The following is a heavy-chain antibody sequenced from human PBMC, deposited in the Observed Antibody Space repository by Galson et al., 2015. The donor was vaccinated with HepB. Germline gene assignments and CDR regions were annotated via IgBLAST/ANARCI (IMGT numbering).Heavy chain of an antibody. V-gene: IGHV5-51*01. J-gene: IGHJ5*02. CDR1: GYSFTSYW. Sequence: SGAEVKKPGESLKISCKGSGYSFTSYWIGWVRQMPGKGLEWMGIIYPGDSDTRYSPSFQGQVTISADKSISTAYLQWSSLKASDTAMYYCARWQGDSSGYSNWFDPWGQGTLVTVSS. CDR3: ARWQGDSSGYSNWFDP. D-gene: IGHD3-22*01. CDR2: IYPGDSDT.